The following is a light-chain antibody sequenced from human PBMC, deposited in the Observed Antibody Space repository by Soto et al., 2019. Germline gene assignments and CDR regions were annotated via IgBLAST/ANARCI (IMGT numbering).Light chain of an antibody. V-gene: IGKV3-20*01. CDR1: QSVSSSY. J-gene: IGKJ5*01. CDR3: KTYGGSPIT. Sequence: IVLTPSAGTLSLSPGERATLSCMASQSVSSSYLAWYQQETGQATRLLIYGASSRATGIPDRFSGSGSGTDFTLKIRRMEPEDLAVYYCKTYGGSPITFGMGKRREI. CDR2: GAS.